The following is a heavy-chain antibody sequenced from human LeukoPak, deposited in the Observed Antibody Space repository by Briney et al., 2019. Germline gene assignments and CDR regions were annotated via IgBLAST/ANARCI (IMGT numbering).Heavy chain of an antibody. CDR3: ARLRTSELRFSYYYYMDV. V-gene: IGHV4-39*07. D-gene: IGHD1-1*01. J-gene: IGHJ6*03. CDR2: FSYSGTT. Sequence: SETLSLTCTVSSASINSSPYFWARVRQSPGKGLEWIGSFSYSGTTYYNPSLKSRVTISVDTSKNQFSLKLNSVTAADTAVYYCARLRTSELRFSYYYYMDVWGKGTTVTISS. CDR1: SASINSSPYF.